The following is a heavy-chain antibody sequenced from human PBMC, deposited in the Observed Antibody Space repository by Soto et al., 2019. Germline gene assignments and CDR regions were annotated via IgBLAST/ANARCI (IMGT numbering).Heavy chain of an antibody. J-gene: IGHJ5*02. CDR2: IYWDDDN. CDR3: AHGTEKFDP. Sequence: KESGPTLVKPTQTLTLTCTFSGFSLSTSGVGVAWIRQPPGKALEWRALIYWDDDNRYIPSLKSRLTITKDTSKNQVVLTTTKMDPVDTATYYCAHGTEKFDPWGQGTLVTVSS. CDR1: GFSLSTSGVG. V-gene: IGHV2-5*02.